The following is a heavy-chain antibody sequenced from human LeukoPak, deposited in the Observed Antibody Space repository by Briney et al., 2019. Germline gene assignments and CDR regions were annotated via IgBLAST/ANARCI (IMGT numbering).Heavy chain of an antibody. V-gene: IGHV4-39*07. J-gene: IGHJ4*02. D-gene: IGHD3-3*01. CDR1: GGSISSSRYY. CDR3: ARRFSIQLDY. Sequence: PSETLSLTCNVSGGSISSSRYYWGWIRQPPGKGLEWIGTIFYSGNTYYNPSLKSRVTISVDTSKNQFSLKLSSVTAADTAVYYCARRFSIQLDYWGQGTLVTVSS. CDR2: IFYSGNT.